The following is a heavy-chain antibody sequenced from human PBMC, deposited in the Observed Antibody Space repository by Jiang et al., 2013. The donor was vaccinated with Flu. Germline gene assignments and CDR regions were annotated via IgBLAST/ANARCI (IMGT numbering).Heavy chain of an antibody. CDR2: IYFSGST. J-gene: IGHJ3*02. V-gene: IGHV4-59*01. CDR1: GGSISSYF. D-gene: IGHD3-22*01. Sequence: GPGLVKPSETLSLTCTVSGGSISSYFWSWIRQAPGKGLEWIGSIYFSGSTNYNPSLKSRVTMSIDTSKIQFSLKLSSVTAADTAVYYCARLPTLIGAFDIWGQGTRVTVS. CDR3: ARLPTLIGAFDI.